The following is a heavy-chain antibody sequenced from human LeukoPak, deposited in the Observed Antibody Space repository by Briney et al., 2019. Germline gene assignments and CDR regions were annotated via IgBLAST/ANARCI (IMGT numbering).Heavy chain of an antibody. Sequence: ASVTVSFTASGYTFTGYYMHWVRQAPGQGLEWMGWINPNSGGTNYAQKFWGWVTMTRDTSISTAYMELSRLRSDDTAVYYCAADDSSGRYWGQGTLVTVSS. CDR3: AADDSSGRY. CDR2: INPNSGGT. V-gene: IGHV1-2*04. CDR1: GYTFTGYY. J-gene: IGHJ4*02. D-gene: IGHD3-22*01.